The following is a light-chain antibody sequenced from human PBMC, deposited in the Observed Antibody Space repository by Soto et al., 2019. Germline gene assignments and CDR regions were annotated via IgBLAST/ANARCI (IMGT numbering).Light chain of an antibody. Sequence: ETVLTQSPATLSVSPGERATLSCRASQSVGSYLAWYQQKPGQAPRLLIYGASTRATGIPARFGGSGSGTEFSLTISSLQSEDFAVYYCQQYSEGTSITFGQGTRLEIK. CDR2: GAS. V-gene: IGKV3-15*01. CDR1: QSVGSY. J-gene: IGKJ5*01. CDR3: QQYSEGTSIT.